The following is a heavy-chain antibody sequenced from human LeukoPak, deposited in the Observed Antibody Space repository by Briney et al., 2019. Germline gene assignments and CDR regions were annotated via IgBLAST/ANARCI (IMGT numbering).Heavy chain of an antibody. CDR1: GFTFSSYG. CDR3: AKFYYNSGSTQFDY. Sequence: GGSLRPSCAASGFTFSSYGMSWVRQTPGKGLEWVSTISGSGGSTYYADSVKGRFTISRDNSRDTLFLQMNSLRAEDTAVYYCAKFYYNSGSTQFDYWGQGTLVTVSS. V-gene: IGHV3-23*01. CDR2: ISGSGGST. J-gene: IGHJ4*02. D-gene: IGHD3-10*01.